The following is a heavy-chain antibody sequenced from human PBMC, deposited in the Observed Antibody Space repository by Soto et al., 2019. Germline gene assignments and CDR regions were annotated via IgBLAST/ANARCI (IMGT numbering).Heavy chain of an antibody. CDR3: ARDPNSKCSSTSCYTNWFDP. J-gene: IGHJ5*02. Sequence: QVQLVESGGGVVQPGRSLRLSCAASGFTFSSYAMHWVRQAPGKGLEWVAVISYDGSNKFYADSVKGRFTISRDNYKNTLYLQINSLRTEDTAVYYCARDPNSKCSSTSCYTNWFDPWGQGTLVTVSS. CDR2: ISYDGSNK. D-gene: IGHD2-2*02. CDR1: GFTFSSYA. V-gene: IGHV3-30-3*01.